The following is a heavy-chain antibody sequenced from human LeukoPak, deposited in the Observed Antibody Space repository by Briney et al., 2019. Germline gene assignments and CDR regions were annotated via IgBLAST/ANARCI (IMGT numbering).Heavy chain of an antibody. CDR1: GFTFSSYA. J-gene: IGHJ3*02. V-gene: IGHV3-23*01. CDR2: ISGSGGST. Sequence: GGSLRLSCAASGFTFSSYAMSWVRQAPGKGLEWVSAISGSGGSTYYADSVKGRFTISRDNAKNSLYLQMNSLRAEDTAVYYCARTYGDTAFDIWGQGTMVTVSS. CDR3: ARTYGDTAFDI. D-gene: IGHD4-17*01.